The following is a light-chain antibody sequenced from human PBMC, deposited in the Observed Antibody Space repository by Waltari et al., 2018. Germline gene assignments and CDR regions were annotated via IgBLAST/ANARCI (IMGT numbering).Light chain of an antibody. CDR3: AAWYDSLNGRWV. V-gene: IGLV1-44*01. CDR2: RSD. J-gene: IGLJ3*02. Sequence: SVLTQPPSASGTPGQGCNIPCCGGASNVGNNVVNWYQQVPGRAPKLLIYRSDRRPAGVPDRFSGSKSGTSASLAISGLQSEDEADYYCAAWYDSLNGRWVFGGGTKVTVL. CDR1: ASNVGNNV.